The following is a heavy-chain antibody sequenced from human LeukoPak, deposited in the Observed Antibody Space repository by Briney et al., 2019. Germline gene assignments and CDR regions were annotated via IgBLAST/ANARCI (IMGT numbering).Heavy chain of an antibody. CDR1: GFSLSNAGAG. V-gene: IGHV2-5*02. D-gene: IGHD3-10*01. J-gene: IGHJ4*02. Sequence: SGPTLVKPTQTLTLTCTFSGFSLSNAGAGVGRIRQPPGKALECLAFIYWDDDKRYSPSLKSRLTITKDTSKNEVVLTMTDMDPVDTATYYCAHSLYYSGAESYYNGFHYWGQGTLVTVSS. CDR2: IYWDDDK. CDR3: AHSLYYSGAESYYNGFHY.